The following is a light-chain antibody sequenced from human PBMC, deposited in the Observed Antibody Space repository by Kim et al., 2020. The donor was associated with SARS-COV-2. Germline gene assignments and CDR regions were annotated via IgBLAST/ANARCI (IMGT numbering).Light chain of an antibody. V-gene: IGKV3-20*01. CDR1: QSVRSGF. Sequence: LSRGERATLSCRASQSVRSGFLAWYQQKPGQAPRLLIYGASTRATGIPDKFSGSGSGTDFTLTITRLEPEDFAVYYCQQYGTSPTTFGRGTKLEI. CDR2: GAS. CDR3: QQYGTSPTT. J-gene: IGKJ2*01.